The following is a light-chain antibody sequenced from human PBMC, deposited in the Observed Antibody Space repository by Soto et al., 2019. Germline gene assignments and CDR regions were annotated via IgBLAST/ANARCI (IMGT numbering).Light chain of an antibody. CDR1: SSDVGAYNY. J-gene: IGLJ1*01. CDR3: SSYAGNDVYV. V-gene: IGLV2-8*01. CDR2: EVS. Sequence: QSVLTQPPSASGAPGLSVTIAWTGTSSDVGAYNYVSWYQQHPGKAPKLMIYEVSERPSGVPDRFSGSKSGNTASLTVSGLQTEDEADYYCSSYAGNDVYVFGTGTKVTVL.